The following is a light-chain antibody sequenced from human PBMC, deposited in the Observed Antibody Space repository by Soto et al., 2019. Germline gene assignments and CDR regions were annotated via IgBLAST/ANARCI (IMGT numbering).Light chain of an antibody. Sequence: IVLTQSPGTLSLSPGDRATLSCRASQSMSNSNLAWYQHKPGQAPRLLIYGASNRATGIPDRFSGSGSGTDFILSISRLEPEDFAVYYCQQYNNWPRTFGQGTKVDIK. J-gene: IGKJ1*01. CDR1: QSMSNSN. CDR2: GAS. V-gene: IGKV3-20*01. CDR3: QQYNNWPRT.